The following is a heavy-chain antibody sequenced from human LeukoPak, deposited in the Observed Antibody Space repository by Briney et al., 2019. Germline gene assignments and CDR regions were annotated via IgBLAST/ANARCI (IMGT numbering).Heavy chain of an antibody. J-gene: IGHJ6*03. CDR1: GFALSTYSTYF. CDR2: ISRHGDIT. Sequence: GGSLRLSCAASGFALSTYSTYFMSWVRQAPGKGLEWVSTISRHGDITYYADSVKGRFIISRDSSKNALFLQMNSLTAEDTAVYYCAKVATYHYFYMDVWGTGTTVTVSS. CDR3: AKVATYHYFYMDV. V-gene: IGHV3-23*01.